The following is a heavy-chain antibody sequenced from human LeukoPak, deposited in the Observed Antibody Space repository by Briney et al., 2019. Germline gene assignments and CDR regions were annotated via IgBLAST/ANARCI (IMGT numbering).Heavy chain of an antibody. V-gene: IGHV3-7*01. CDR3: AREIYTWFDP. Sequence: HPGGSLRLSCAVSGFTFSSYWMSWVRQAPGKGLEWVANINQDGSEKYYVDSVKGRFTISRDNAKNSLYLQMNSLRAEDTAVYYCAREIYTWFDPWGQGTLVTVSS. CDR1: GFTFSSYW. CDR2: INQDGSEK. J-gene: IGHJ5*02.